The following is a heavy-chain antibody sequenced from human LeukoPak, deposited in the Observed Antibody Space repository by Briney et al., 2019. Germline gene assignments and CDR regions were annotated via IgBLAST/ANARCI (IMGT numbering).Heavy chain of an antibody. D-gene: IGHD6-19*01. CDR2: INPNSGGT. CDR1: GYSFTDYY. Sequence: ASVKVSCKASGYSFTDYYMHWVRQAPGQGLEWMGWINPNSGGTNYAQKFQGRVTMTRDTSISTAYMELSRLRSDDTAVYYCARDRVPQWLDTFDIWGQGTMVTVSS. V-gene: IGHV1-2*02. J-gene: IGHJ3*02. CDR3: ARDRVPQWLDTFDI.